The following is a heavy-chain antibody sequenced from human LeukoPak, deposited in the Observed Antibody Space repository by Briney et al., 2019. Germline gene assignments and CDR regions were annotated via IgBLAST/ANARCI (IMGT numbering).Heavy chain of an antibody. D-gene: IGHD2-21*01. V-gene: IGHV3-23*01. J-gene: IGHJ4*02. CDR2: IFQGGGEI. CDR1: GFTFSDFA. Sequence: GGSLRLSCAASGFTFSDFAMIWVRQPPGKGLEWVSSIFQGGGEIHYADSVRGRFTISRDNSRSTLFLQMNSLRAEDTAIYYWAKYRQVMLTFESWGQGTLGTGSS. CDR3: AKYRQVMLTFES.